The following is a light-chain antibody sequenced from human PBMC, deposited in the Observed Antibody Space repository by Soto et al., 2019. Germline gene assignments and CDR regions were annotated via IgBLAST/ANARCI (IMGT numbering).Light chain of an antibody. J-gene: IGKJ1*01. CDR1: QSLLHSNGYNY. V-gene: IGKV2-28*01. CDR2: LGS. Sequence: DIVMTQSPLSLPVTPGEPASISCRSSQSLLHSNGYNYLDWYLQKPRQSPQLLIYLGSKRDSGVPDRFSGSGSGTDFTLKSSRVEAEDVGVYYCMQALQTPPCTFGQGTKVESK. CDR3: MQALQTPPCT.